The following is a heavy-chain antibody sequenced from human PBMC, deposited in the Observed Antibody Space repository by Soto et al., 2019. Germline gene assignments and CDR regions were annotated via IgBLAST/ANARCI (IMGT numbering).Heavy chain of an antibody. V-gene: IGHV4-59*08. CDR1: GGSISSYC. CDR2: IYYSGST. D-gene: IGHD3-9*01. J-gene: IGHJ4*02. Sequence: SETLSLTCTVSGGSISSYCWSWIRQPPGKGLEWIGYIYYSGSTNYNPSLKSRVTISVDTSKNQFSLKLSSVTAADTAVYYCASGGYFDWLLYWGQGTLVTVSS. CDR3: ASGGYFDWLLY.